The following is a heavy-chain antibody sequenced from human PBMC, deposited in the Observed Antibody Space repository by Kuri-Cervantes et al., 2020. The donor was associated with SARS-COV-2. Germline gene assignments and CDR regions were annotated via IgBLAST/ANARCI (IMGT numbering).Heavy chain of an antibody. CDR2: ISYDGSNK. V-gene: IGHV3-30*04. J-gene: IGHJ4*02. CDR1: GFTFSSYA. Sequence: GGSLRLSCAASGFTFSSYAMHWVRQAPGKGLEWVAVISYDGSNKYYADSVKGRFTVSRDNSKNTLYLQMNSLRAEDTAVYYCARDSPSSSSGWIFDYWGQGTLVTVSS. CDR3: ARDSPSSSSGWIFDY. D-gene: IGHD6-19*01.